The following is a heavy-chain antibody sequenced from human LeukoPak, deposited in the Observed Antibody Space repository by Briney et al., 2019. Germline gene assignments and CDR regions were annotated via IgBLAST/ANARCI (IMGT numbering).Heavy chain of an antibody. D-gene: IGHD1-26*01. Sequence: SETLSLTCAVSGGSISSSNWWSWVRQPPGKGLEWIGEVYHSGGTNYNPSLKSRVTISVDTSKNQFSLKLSSVTAADTAVYYCAREEERVGATPFDYWGQGTLVTVSS. CDR1: GGSISSSNW. CDR3: AREEERVGATPFDY. J-gene: IGHJ4*02. CDR2: VYHSGGT. V-gene: IGHV4-4*02.